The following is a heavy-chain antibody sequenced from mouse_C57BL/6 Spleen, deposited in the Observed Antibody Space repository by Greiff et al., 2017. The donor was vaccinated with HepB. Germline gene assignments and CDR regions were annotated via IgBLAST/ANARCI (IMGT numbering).Heavy chain of an antibody. Sequence: DVKLQESGGGLVKPGGSLKLSCAASGFTFSDYGMHWVRQAPEKGLEWVAYISSGSSTIYYADTVKGRFTISRDNAKNTLFLQMTSLRSEDTAMYYCARNYYGSSYVAGYAMDYWGQGTSVTVSS. V-gene: IGHV5-17*01. D-gene: IGHD1-1*01. CDR1: GFTFSDYG. J-gene: IGHJ4*01. CDR3: ARNYYGSSYVAGYAMDY. CDR2: ISSGSSTI.